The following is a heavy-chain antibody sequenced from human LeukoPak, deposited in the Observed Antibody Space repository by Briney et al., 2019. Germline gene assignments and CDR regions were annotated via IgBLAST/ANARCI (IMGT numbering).Heavy chain of an antibody. Sequence: PSETLSLTCTVSGGSISRYYWSWIRQPPGKRLEWIGYIYYSGSTYYNPSLKSRVTISVDTSKNQFSLKLSSVTAADTAVYYCARWGLRLGEYRFDYWGQGTLVTVSS. V-gene: IGHV4-59*12. D-gene: IGHD3-16*01. CDR2: IYYSGST. CDR3: ARWGLRLGEYRFDY. CDR1: GGSISRYY. J-gene: IGHJ4*02.